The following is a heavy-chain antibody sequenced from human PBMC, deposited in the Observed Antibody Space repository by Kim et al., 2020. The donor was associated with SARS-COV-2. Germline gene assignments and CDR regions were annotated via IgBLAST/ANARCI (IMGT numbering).Heavy chain of an antibody. CDR2: ISAYNGNT. CDR1: GYTFTSYG. CDR3: ARGGDILTGYSENLLFDY. D-gene: IGHD3-9*01. J-gene: IGHJ4*02. Sequence: ASVKVSCKASGYTFTSYGISWVRQAPGQGLEWMGWISAYNGNTNYAQKLQGRVTMTTDTSTSTAYMELRSLRSDDTAVYYCARGGDILTGYSENLLFDYWGQGTLVTVSS. V-gene: IGHV1-18*01.